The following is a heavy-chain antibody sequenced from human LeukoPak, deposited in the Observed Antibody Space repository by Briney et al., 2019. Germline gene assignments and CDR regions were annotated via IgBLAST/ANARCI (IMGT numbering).Heavy chain of an antibody. Sequence: VGSLRLSCTASGFTFSDSYMTWIRQAPGKGLEWVSYISNSGREINYADSVKGRFTISRDNAMSSLYLQMNSLRVEDTAVYYCGRGHWGLDYWGQGTLVTVSS. J-gene: IGHJ4*02. D-gene: IGHD7-27*01. CDR3: GRGHWGLDY. CDR2: ISNSGREI. CDR1: GFTFSDSY. V-gene: IGHV3-11*04.